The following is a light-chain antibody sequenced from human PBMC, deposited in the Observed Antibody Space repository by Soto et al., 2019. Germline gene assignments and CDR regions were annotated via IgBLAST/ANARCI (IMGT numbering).Light chain of an antibody. CDR3: AAWDDSLNGYV. CDR2: ANS. Sequence: QSVLTQPPSASGTPGQRVTISCSGSSSNIVSNTVNWYQHLPGAAPKLLMYANSQRPSGIPDRFSGSKSGASASLAISGLQSEDEADYYCAAWDDSLNGYVFGTGTKLTVL. V-gene: IGLV1-44*01. CDR1: SSNIVSNT. J-gene: IGLJ1*01.